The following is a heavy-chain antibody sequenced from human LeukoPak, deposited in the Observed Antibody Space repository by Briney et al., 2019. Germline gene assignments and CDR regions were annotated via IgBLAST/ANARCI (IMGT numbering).Heavy chain of an antibody. CDR2: VHLDGRT. V-gene: IGHV4-4*02. CDR1: GGSISSSRYW. Sequence: SETLSLTCGVSGGSISSSRYWWSWVRQPPGKGLEWIGEVHLDGRTNYNPSLTGRLTMSVDLYENHISLKMTSVTAADTAVYYCAREGGFYRPLDYSGQGMLVTVSS. CDR3: AREGGFYRPLDY. J-gene: IGHJ4*02. D-gene: IGHD3-3*01.